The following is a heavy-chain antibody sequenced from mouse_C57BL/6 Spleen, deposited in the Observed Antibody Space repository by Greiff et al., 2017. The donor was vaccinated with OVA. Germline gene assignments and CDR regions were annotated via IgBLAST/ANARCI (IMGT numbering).Heavy chain of an antibody. Sequence: QVQLKQSGTELVKPGASVKLSCKASGYTFTSYWMHWVKQRPGQGLEWIGNINPSNGGTNYNEKFKSKATLTVDKSSSTAYMQLSGLTSEDSAVYYCASPYYDYDEGFAYWGQGTLVTVSA. CDR2: INPSNGGT. V-gene: IGHV1-53*01. D-gene: IGHD2-4*01. J-gene: IGHJ3*01. CDR3: ASPYYDYDEGFAY. CDR1: GYTFTSYW.